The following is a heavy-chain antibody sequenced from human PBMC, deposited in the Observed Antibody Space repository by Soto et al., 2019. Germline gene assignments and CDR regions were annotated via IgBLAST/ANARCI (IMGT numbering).Heavy chain of an antibody. D-gene: IGHD3-3*01. CDR2: ISWNSGSI. V-gene: IGHV3-9*01. J-gene: IGHJ6*02. Sequence: PGGSLRLSCAASGFTFDDYAMHWVRQAPGNGLEWVSGISWNSGSIGYADSVKGRFTISRDNAKNSLYLQMNSLRAEDTALYYCAKGRKSITIFGVVITGYGMDVWGQGTTVTVSS. CDR1: GFTFDDYA. CDR3: AKGRKSITIFGVVITGYGMDV.